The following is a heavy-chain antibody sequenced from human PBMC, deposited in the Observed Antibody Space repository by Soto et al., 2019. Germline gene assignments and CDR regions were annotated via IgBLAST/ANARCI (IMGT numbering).Heavy chain of an antibody. D-gene: IGHD2-2*01. CDR1: GFTFSSNS. Sequence: EVQLVESGGGLVKPGGSLRLSCAASGFTFSSNSMNWVRQAPGKGLEWVSSISSSRSYIYYADSVKGRFTISRDNAKNSQYLQMNSLRAEDTAVYYCARVGYCSSTSCPGEYYYMDVWGKGTTVTVSS. CDR2: ISSSRSYI. J-gene: IGHJ6*03. CDR3: ARVGYCSSTSCPGEYYYMDV. V-gene: IGHV3-21*01.